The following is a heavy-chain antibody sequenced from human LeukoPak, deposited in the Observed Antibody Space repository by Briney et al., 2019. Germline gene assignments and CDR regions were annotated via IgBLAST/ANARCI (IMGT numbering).Heavy chain of an antibody. CDR1: GYTLTSYG. CDR2: VSAYNGNT. CDR3: ARRYCSSTSCYRQLEY. J-gene: IGHJ4*02. Sequence: GASVKVSCKASGYTLTSYGISWVRQAPGQGLEWMGWVSAYNGNTNYAQKLQGGVTMTTDTSTSTAYMELRSLRSDDTAVYYCARRYCSSTSCYRQLEYWGQGTLVTVSS. D-gene: IGHD2-2*01. V-gene: IGHV1-18*01.